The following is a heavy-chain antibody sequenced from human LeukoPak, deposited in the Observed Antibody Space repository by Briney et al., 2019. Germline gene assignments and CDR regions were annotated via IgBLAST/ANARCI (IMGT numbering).Heavy chain of an antibody. D-gene: IGHD3-22*01. Sequence: GGSLRLSCAASGFTFDDYGMSWVRQAPGKGLAWVSGINWNGGSTGYADSVKGRFTISRDNAKNSLYLQMNSLRAEDTALYYCARGYYDSSGYYYGLDYWGQGTLVTVSS. CDR2: INWNGGST. CDR1: GFTFDDYG. CDR3: ARGYYDSSGYYYGLDY. J-gene: IGHJ4*02. V-gene: IGHV3-20*04.